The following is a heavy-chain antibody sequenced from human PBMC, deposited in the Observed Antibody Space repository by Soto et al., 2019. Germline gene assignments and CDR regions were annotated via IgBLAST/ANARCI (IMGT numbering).Heavy chain of an antibody. Sequence: SETLSLTCTVSGGPISSYYWSWIRQSPSRGLEWLGRTYCRSKWYHDYAVSVKGRITINADTSNNQLSLQLNSVTPDDTAVYYCAVFRNDGTQLFDPWSQGTLVTVSS. CDR1: GGPISSYY. V-gene: IGHV6-1*01. CDR3: AVFRNDGTQLFDP. CDR2: TYCRSKWYH. J-gene: IGHJ5*02. D-gene: IGHD1-1*01.